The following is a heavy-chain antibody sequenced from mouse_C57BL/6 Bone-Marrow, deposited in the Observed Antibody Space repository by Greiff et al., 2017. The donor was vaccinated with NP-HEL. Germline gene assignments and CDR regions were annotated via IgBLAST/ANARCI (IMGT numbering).Heavy chain of an antibody. CDR2: IDPSDSET. Sequence: QVQLKESGAELVRPGSSVKLSCKASGYTFTSYWMHWVKQRPIQGLEWIGNIDPSDSETHYNQKFKDKATLTVDKSSSTAYMQLSSLTSEDSAVYYCVVADWYFDVWGTGTTVTVSS. D-gene: IGHD1-1*01. CDR1: GYTFTSYW. J-gene: IGHJ1*03. V-gene: IGHV1-52*01. CDR3: VVADWYFDV.